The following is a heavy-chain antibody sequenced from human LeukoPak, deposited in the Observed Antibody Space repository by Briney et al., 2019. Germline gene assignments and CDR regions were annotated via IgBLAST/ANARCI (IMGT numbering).Heavy chain of an antibody. Sequence: PSETLSLTCTVPDGSISNSFWNWVRQPPGKGLEWIAYIHTSGSTSYNPAFKSRVTLSVDTSKSQFSLRLNSVTASDTAVYYCANSYDGKIVPFDNWGQGTLVTVSS. CDR2: IHTSGST. D-gene: IGHD4-23*01. CDR3: ANSYDGKIVPFDN. J-gene: IGHJ4*02. V-gene: IGHV4-4*09. CDR1: DGSISNSF.